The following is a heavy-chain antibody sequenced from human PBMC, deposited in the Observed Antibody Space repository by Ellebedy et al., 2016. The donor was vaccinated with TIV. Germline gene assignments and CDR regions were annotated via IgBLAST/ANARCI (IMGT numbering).Heavy chain of an antibody. V-gene: IGHV4-39*07. CDR2: IYYSGST. D-gene: IGHD6-13*01. Sequence: SETLSLTXTVSGGSISSSSYYWGWIRQPPGKGLEWIGSIYYSGSTYYNPSLKSRVTISVDTSKNQFSLKLSSVTAADTAVYYCARGSVAAAGTSGGTFDYWGQGTLVTVSS. CDR3: ARGSVAAAGTSGGTFDY. J-gene: IGHJ4*02. CDR1: GGSISSSSYY.